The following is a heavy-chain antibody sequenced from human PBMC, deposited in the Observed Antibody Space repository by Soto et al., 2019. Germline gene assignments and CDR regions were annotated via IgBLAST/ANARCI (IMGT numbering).Heavy chain of an antibody. J-gene: IGHJ6*02. V-gene: IGHV3-33*01. CDR3: ASDFGIYGMDV. D-gene: IGHD3-10*01. CDR1: GFTFSSYG. Sequence: GGSLRLSCAASGFTFSSYGMHWVRQAPGKGLEWVAVIWYDGSNKHYADSVKGRFTISRDNSKNTLYLQMNSLRAEDTAVYYCASDFGIYGMDVWGQGTMVTVSS. CDR2: IWYDGSNK.